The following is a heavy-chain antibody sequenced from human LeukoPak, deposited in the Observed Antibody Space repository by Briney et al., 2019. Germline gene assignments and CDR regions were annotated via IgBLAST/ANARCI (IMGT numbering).Heavy chain of an antibody. CDR1: GYTFTNHS. CDR2: IDTNTGNP. Sequence: GASVKVSCKASGYTFTNHSINWVRQAPGQGLEYMGWIDTNTGNPTYAQAFTGRIVFSMDTSVRTAYLDIRSLKAEDTAVYFCARRSMVQHLDVWGKGTTVIVSS. D-gene: IGHD3-10*01. CDR3: ARRSMVQHLDV. J-gene: IGHJ6*04. V-gene: IGHV7-4-1*02.